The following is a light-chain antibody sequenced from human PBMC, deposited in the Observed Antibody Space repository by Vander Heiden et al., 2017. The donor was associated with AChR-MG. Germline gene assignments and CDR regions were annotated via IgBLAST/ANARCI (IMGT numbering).Light chain of an antibody. V-gene: IGKV4-1*01. CDR1: QRVLYSSNNKNY. CDR2: WAS. CDR3: QQHYTTPFT. J-gene: IGKJ3*01. Sequence: DIVMTQSPDSLAVSLGERATINCKSSQRVLYSSNNKNYLTWYQQKPGQPPKLLIYWASTRESGVPDRFSGSGSGTDFTLSITSLQAEDVAVYYCQQHYTTPFTFGPGTKLDIK.